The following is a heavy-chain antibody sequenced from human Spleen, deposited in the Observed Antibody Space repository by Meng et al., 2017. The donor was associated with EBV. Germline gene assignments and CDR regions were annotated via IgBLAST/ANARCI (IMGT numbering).Heavy chain of an antibody. Sequence: RRRRGSGPRWGKPLGPLSPPCTVSGGSIGRSSHYWAWIRQSPGTGLEWIATVSSTGNTYYNPSLRSRITISLDTAKNQFSLKVNSMTAADSAVYYCARDALGLAVGTAGYDYWGPGTLVTVSS. D-gene: IGHD6-13*01. CDR3: ARDALGLAVGTAGYDY. V-gene: IGHV4-39*07. CDR1: GGSIGRSSHY. J-gene: IGHJ4*02. CDR2: VSSTGNT.